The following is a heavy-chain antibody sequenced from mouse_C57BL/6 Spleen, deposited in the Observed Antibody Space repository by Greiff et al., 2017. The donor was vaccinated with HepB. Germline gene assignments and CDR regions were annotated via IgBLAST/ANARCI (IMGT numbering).Heavy chain of an antibody. J-gene: IGHJ2*01. Sequence: VQLQQSGAELVRPGASVTLSCKASGYTFTDYEMHWVKQTPVHGLEWIGAIDPETGGTVYNQKFKGKAILTADKSSSTAYMGLRSLTSEDSAVYYCTRSATGSLDYWGQGTTLTVSS. CDR3: TRSATGSLDY. CDR2: IDPETGGT. D-gene: IGHD4-1*02. CDR1: GYTFTDYE. V-gene: IGHV1-15*01.